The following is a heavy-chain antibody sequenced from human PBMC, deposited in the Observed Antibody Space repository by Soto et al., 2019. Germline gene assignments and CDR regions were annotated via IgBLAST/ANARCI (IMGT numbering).Heavy chain of an antibody. V-gene: IGHV4-59*01. CDR3: ARNDILTGYYLDY. Sequence: SSGTLSPTCTVSCGSISSYYWSWIRQPPGKGLEWIGYIYYSGSTNYNPSLKSRVTISVDTSKNQFSLKLSSVTAADTAVYYCARNDILTGYYLDYWGQGTLVTVSS. CDR2: IYYSGST. CDR1: CGSISSYY. D-gene: IGHD3-9*01. J-gene: IGHJ4*02.